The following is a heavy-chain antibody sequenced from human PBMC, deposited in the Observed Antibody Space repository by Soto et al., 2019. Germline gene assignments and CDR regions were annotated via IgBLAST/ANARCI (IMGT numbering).Heavy chain of an antibody. J-gene: IGHJ6*02. CDR2: ISYDGSNK. CDR1: GFTFSSYG. V-gene: IGHV3-30*18. Sequence: QVQLVESGGGVVQPGRSLRLSCAASGFTFSSYGMHWVRQAPGKGLEWVAVISYDGSNKYYADSVKGRFTISRDNSKNALYLQMNSLRAEDTAVYYCAKPYCSSTSCRLFYDYYGMDVWGQGTTVTVSS. CDR3: AKPYCSSTSCRLFYDYYGMDV. D-gene: IGHD2-2*01.